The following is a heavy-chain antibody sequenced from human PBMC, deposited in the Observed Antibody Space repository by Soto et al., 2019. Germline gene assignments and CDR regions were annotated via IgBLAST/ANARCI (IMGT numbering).Heavy chain of an antibody. V-gene: IGHV4-39*02. J-gene: IGHJ5*02. CDR3: ARESIVPGFDP. CDR1: GGSISSSSYY. Sequence: SETLSLTCTVSGGSISSSSYYWGWIRQPPGKGLEWIGSIYYSGSTYYNPSLKSRVTISVDTSKNQFSLKLSSVTAADTAVYYCARESIVPGFDPWGQGTLVTVSS. CDR2: IYYSGST. D-gene: IGHD6-6*01.